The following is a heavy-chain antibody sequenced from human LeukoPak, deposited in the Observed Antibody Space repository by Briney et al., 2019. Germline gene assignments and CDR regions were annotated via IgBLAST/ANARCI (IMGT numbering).Heavy chain of an antibody. V-gene: IGHV3-11*01. Sequence: GGSLRLSCAASGFTFSDYNMNWVRQAPGKGLEWVSYITNGGSTIHHAASVKGRFTISRDNAKKTLYLQMNSLRAEDTAVYYCARSIGLTGGGVDVWGQGTTVTVSS. CDR3: ARSIGLTGGGVDV. CDR2: ITNGGSTI. CDR1: GFTFSDYN. J-gene: IGHJ6*02. D-gene: IGHD3-9*01.